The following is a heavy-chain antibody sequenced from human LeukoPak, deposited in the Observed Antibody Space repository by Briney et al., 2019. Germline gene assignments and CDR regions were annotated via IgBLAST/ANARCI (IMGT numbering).Heavy chain of an antibody. J-gene: IGHJ1*01. CDR3: ARLTYYYDSSGYYYSVFQH. D-gene: IGHD3-22*01. CDR2: IYTSGST. CDR1: GGSISSYY. Sequence: PSETLSLTCTVSGGSISSYYWSWIRQPAGKGLEWIGRIYTSGSTNYNPSLKSRVTMSVDTSKNQFSLKLSSVTAADTAVYYCARLTYYYDSSGYYYSVFQHWGQGTLVTVSS. V-gene: IGHV4-4*07.